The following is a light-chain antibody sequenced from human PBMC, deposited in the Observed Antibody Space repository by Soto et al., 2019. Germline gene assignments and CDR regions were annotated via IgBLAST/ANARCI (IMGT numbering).Light chain of an antibody. CDR1: SSNIGSKS. Sequence: QSVLTQPPSVSGTPGQRVNMSCSGSSSNIGSKSVSWYQHLPQTAPKLLIYSNNQRPSGVPGRFSGSKSGTSASLAITGLQAEDEADYYCQSYDSSLSGYVFGTGTKLTVL. V-gene: IGLV1-44*01. CDR3: QSYDSSLSGYV. J-gene: IGLJ1*01. CDR2: SNN.